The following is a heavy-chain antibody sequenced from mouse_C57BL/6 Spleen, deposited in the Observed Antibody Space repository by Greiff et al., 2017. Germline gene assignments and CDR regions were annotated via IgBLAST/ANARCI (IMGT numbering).Heavy chain of an antibody. CDR2: ISDGGSYT. D-gene: IGHD1-1*01. V-gene: IGHV5-4*01. CDR3: ARDRYCGSQDWYFDV. J-gene: IGHJ1*03. Sequence: EVMLVESGGGLVKPGGSLKLSCAASGFTFSSYAMSWVRQTPEKRLEWVATISDGGSYTYYPDNVKGRFTISRDNAKNNLYLQMSHLKSEDTAMYYCARDRYCGSQDWYFDVWGTGTTVTVSS. CDR1: GFTFSSYA.